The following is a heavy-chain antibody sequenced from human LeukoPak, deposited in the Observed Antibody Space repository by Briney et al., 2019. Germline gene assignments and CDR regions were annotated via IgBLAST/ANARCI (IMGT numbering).Heavy chain of an antibody. V-gene: IGHV3-23*01. J-gene: IGHJ5*02. D-gene: IGHD6-19*01. CDR3: AKIPYSSGWVQNWFDP. CDR1: GFTFGTYA. Sequence: PGGSLRLSCAASGFTFGTYAMSWVRQAPGKGLEWISAISGSGGSTYYADSVKGRFTISRDNSKNTQYLQMNSLRAEDTAVYYCAKIPYSSGWVQNWFDPWGQGTLVTVSS. CDR2: ISGSGGST.